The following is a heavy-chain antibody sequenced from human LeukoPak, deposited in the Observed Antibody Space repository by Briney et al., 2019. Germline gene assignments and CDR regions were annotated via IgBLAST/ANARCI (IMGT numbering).Heavy chain of an antibody. Sequence: GGSLRLSCAASGFTFSSYAMHWVRQAPGKGLEWVAVISYDGSNKYYADSVKGRFTISRDNAKNSLYLQMNSLRAEDTAVYYCARDSQYYDILTGYYKPPLGAFDIWGQGTMVTVSS. CDR2: ISYDGSNK. D-gene: IGHD3-9*01. J-gene: IGHJ3*02. V-gene: IGHV3-30*04. CDR1: GFTFSSYA. CDR3: ARDSQYYDILTGYYKPPLGAFDI.